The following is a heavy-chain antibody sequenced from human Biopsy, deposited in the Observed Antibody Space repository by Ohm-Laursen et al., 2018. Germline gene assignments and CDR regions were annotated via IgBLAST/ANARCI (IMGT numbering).Heavy chain of an antibody. CDR2: MSNSGST. J-gene: IGHJ6*02. V-gene: IGHV4-59*01. Sequence: SETLSPTCTVSRGSISSYYWSWIRQPPGKGLEWIGYMSNSGSTNYNPSLKTRVTISLDTPKNQFSLKLSSVTAADTAVYYCARDSGILNYGNFKYYHYYGMDVWGQGTKVTVSS. CDR1: RGSISSYY. D-gene: IGHD4-11*01. CDR3: ARDSGILNYGNFKYYHYYGMDV.